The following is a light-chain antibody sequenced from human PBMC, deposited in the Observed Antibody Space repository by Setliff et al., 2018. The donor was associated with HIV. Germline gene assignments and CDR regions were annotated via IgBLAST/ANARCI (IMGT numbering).Light chain of an antibody. CDR3: CSYAGSYTSL. CDR1: SSDVGSYNR. J-gene: IGLJ2*01. Sequence: QSALTQPPSVSGSPGQSVTISCTGTSSDVGSYNRVSWYQQPPGTAPKLMIYDVSKRPSGVPDRFSGSKSGNTASLTISGLQAEDEADYYCCSYAGSYTSLFGGGTQRTVL. V-gene: IGLV2-11*01. CDR2: DVS.